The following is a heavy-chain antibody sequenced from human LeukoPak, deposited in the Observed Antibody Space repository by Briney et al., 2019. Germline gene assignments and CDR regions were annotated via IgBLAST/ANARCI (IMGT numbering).Heavy chain of an antibody. Sequence: GASVKVSCKASGYTFTGYYMHWVRQAPGRGLEWMGRINPNSGGANYPQKFQGRVTMTRDTSISTAYMELSRLRSDDTAVYYCASYCSGGSCYSRSFDYWGQGTLVTVSS. V-gene: IGHV1-2*06. D-gene: IGHD2-15*01. CDR2: INPNSGGA. J-gene: IGHJ4*02. CDR1: GYTFTGYY. CDR3: ASYCSGGSCYSRSFDY.